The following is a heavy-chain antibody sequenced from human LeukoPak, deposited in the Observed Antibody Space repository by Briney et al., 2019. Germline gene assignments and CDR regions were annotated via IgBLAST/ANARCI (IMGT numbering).Heavy chain of an antibody. CDR3: ARDLGAIGAFDI. CDR2: IYTSGGT. V-gene: IGHV4-61*02. CDR1: GGSISSGSYY. Sequence: PSETLSLTCTVSGGSISSGSYYWSWIRQPAGKGLEWIGRIYTSGGTNYNPSLKSRVTISVDTSKNQFSLKLSSVTAADTAVYYCARDLGAIGAFDIWGQGTMVTVSS. D-gene: IGHD1-26*01. J-gene: IGHJ3*02.